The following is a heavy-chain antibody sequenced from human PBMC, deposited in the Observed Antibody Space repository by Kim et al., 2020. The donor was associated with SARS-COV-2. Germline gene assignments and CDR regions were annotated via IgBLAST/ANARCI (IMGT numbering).Heavy chain of an antibody. CDR3: ARDQPGGFWSGYATPPFDY. CDR2: ISSSSSYI. CDR1: GFTFSSYS. D-gene: IGHD3-3*01. J-gene: IGHJ4*02. V-gene: IGHV3-21*01. Sequence: GGSLRLSCAASGFTFSSYSMNWVRQAPGKGLEWVSSISSSSSYIYYADSVKGRFTISRDNAKNSLYLQMNSLRAEDTAVYYCARDQPGGFWSGYATPPFDYWGQGTLVTVSS.